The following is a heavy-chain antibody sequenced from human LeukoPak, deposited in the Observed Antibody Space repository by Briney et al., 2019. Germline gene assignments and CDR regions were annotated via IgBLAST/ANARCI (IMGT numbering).Heavy chain of an antibody. CDR2: ISGSGVDT. D-gene: IGHD6-19*01. Sequence: GGSLRLSCAASGFTFSTYAMSWVRQAPGKGLEWVAAISGSGVDTYYADSVRGRFTISRDNSKNTLYPQMSSLRAEDTAVYYCAKHGPHTSGWPGRYFDYWGREPWSPSPQ. CDR1: GFTFSTYA. V-gene: IGHV3-23*01. J-gene: IGHJ4*02. CDR3: AKHGPHTSGWPGRYFDY.